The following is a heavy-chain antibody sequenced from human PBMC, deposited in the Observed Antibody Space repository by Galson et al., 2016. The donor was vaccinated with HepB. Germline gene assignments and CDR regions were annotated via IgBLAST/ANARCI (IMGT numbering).Heavy chain of an antibody. V-gene: IGHV3-7*01. D-gene: IGHD4-17*01. Sequence: SLRLSCAASGFTFSRMNWVRQAPGKGLEWVANIKQDGSQKYYVDSVRGRFTISRDSAENPLHLQMSSLRAEDTAVYYCAGKRSDNYGMDVWGQGTTVTVSS. J-gene: IGHJ6*02. CDR3: AGKRSDNYGMDV. CDR2: IKQDGSQK. CDR1: GFTFSR.